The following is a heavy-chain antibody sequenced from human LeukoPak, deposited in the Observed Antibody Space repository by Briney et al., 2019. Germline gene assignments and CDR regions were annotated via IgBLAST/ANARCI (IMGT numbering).Heavy chain of an antibody. CDR2: ISGSGGTT. V-gene: IGHV3-23*01. Sequence: GGSLRLSCAASGFTFSYYGMSWVRQAPGKGLEWVSSISGSGGTTYYADSVKGRFTISRDNSKNTVYLQTNSLRAEDTAVYYCARSDGGFDYWGQGTLVTVSA. CDR1: GFTFSYYG. CDR3: ARSDGGFDY. J-gene: IGHJ4*02. D-gene: IGHD5-24*01.